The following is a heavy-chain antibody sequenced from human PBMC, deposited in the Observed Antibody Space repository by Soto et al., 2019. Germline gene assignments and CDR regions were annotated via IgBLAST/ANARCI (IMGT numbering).Heavy chain of an antibody. CDR2: IQSKTDGGTI. V-gene: IGHV3-15*01. CDR1: GFTFINAW. J-gene: IGHJ4*02. CDR3: TTGPADFWSGYYLDY. Sequence: GVSLRLSCAASGFTFINAWMTWVRQAPGKALEWVGRIQSKTDGGTIDYAPPVKGRFTISRDDSENMLYLQMNSLKTEDTAVYYCTTGPADFWSGYYLDYWGQGALVTVSS. D-gene: IGHD3-3*01.